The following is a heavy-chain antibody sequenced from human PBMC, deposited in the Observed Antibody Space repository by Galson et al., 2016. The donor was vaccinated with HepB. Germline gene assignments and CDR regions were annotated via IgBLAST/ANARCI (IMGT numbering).Heavy chain of an antibody. CDR1: GGSVSSHNW. CDR3: ARQYRGGPSDF. J-gene: IGHJ4*02. V-gene: IGHV4-4*02. CDR2: IFHSGRV. D-gene: IGHD5-12*01. Sequence: ETLSLTCAVSGGSVSSHNWWSWVRQPPGKGLEWIGQIFHSGRVNYTPSLASRVTISVDTSNNHFSLRLTSVTAADTALYYCARQYRGGPSDFWGQGTLVTVSS.